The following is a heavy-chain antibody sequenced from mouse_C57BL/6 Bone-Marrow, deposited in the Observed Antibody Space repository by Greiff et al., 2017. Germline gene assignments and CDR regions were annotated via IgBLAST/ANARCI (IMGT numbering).Heavy chain of an antibody. CDR3: ARRAYYAMDY. V-gene: IGHV5-15*01. CDR1: GFTFSDYG. CDR2: ISNLAYSI. Sequence: EVQRVESGGGLVQPGGSLKLSCAASGFTFSDYGMAWVRQAPRKGPEWVAIISNLAYSIYYADTVTGRFTISRENAKNTLYLEMSSLRSEDTAMYYCARRAYYAMDYWGQGTSVTVSS. J-gene: IGHJ4*01.